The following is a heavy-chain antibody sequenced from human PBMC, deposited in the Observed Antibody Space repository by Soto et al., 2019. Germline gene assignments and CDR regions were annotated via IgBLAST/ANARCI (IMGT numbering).Heavy chain of an antibody. Sequence: PSETLSLTCSVSGGSISDNNYWSGIRQSPGKGLEWIGSISYSGTTYYTPSLKSRVTISVDRSKNQFSLKLTSVTAADTAVYYCARPLTYTLLGLSYYGMDVWGQGTTVTVSS. D-gene: IGHD3-16*01. CDR2: ISYSGTT. V-gene: IGHV4-39*01. CDR1: GGSISDNNY. J-gene: IGHJ6*02. CDR3: ARPLTYTLLGLSYYGMDV.